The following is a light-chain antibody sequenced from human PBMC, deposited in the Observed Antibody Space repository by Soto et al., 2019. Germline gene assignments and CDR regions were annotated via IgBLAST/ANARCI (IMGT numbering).Light chain of an antibody. CDR3: QESYSSPRS. Sequence: DIQMTQSPSSLSASVGDRVTITCRASQSIRSYLNWYQQKLGKAPKLLIYGASSLQSGVPPRFSGSGSGTDFTLTISSLQPEDFATYYCQESYSSPRSFGSGTRVEIK. CDR1: QSIRSY. V-gene: IGKV1-39*01. CDR2: GAS. J-gene: IGKJ1*01.